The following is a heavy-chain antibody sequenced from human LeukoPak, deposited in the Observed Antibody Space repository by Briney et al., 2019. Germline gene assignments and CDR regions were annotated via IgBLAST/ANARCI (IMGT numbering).Heavy chain of an antibody. D-gene: IGHD3-16*02. CDR1: GFTFSSYA. CDR2: ISGSGGTT. CDR3: AREYDYVWGSYRPRGMDV. V-gene: IGHV3-23*01. Sequence: GGSLRLSCAASGFTFSSYALSWVRQAPGKGLEWVSAISGSGGTTYYADSVKGRFTISRDNSKSTLFLQMNSLRAEDTAVYYCAREYDYVWGSYRPRGMDVWGQGTTVTVSS. J-gene: IGHJ6*02.